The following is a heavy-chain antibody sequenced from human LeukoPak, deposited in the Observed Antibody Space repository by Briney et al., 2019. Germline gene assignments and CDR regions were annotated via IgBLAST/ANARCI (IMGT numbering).Heavy chain of an antibody. V-gene: IGHV1-3*01. Sequence: GASVKVSCKASGYTFTSYAMHWVRQAPGQRLEWMGWINAGNGNTKYSQKFQGRVTITRDTSASTAYMELSSPRSEDTAVYYCARSQGEYQLPYFDYWGQGTLVTVSS. CDR3: ARSQGEYQLPYFDY. J-gene: IGHJ4*02. CDR2: INAGNGNT. D-gene: IGHD2-2*01. CDR1: GYTFTSYA.